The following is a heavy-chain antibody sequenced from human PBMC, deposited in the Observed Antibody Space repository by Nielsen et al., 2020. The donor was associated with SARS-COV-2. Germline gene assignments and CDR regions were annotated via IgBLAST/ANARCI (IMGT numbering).Heavy chain of an antibody. CDR3: ARDSSRYDFWSYYGMDV. CDR1: GGSISSGGYY. Sequence: SETLSLTCTVSGGSISSGGYYWSWIRQHPGKGLEWIGYIYYSGSTYYNPSLKSRVTISVDTSKNQFSLKLSSVTAADTAVYYCARDSSRYDFWSYYGMDVWGQGTTVTVSS. D-gene: IGHD3-3*01. CDR2: IYYSGST. J-gene: IGHJ6*02. V-gene: IGHV4-31*03.